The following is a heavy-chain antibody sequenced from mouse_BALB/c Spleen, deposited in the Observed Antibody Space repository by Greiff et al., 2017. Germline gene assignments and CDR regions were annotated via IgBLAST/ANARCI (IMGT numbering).Heavy chain of an antibody. CDR2: INPSSGYT. J-gene: IGHJ2*01. Sequence: QVQLQQSAAELARPGASVKMSCKASGYTFTSYTMHWVKQRPGQGLEWIGYINPSSGYTEYNQKFKDKTTLTADKSSSTAYMQLSSLTSEDSAVYYCARETTAYYFDYWGQGTTLTVSS. CDR1: GYTFTSYT. CDR3: ARETTAYYFDY. V-gene: IGHV1-4*02. D-gene: IGHD1-2*01.